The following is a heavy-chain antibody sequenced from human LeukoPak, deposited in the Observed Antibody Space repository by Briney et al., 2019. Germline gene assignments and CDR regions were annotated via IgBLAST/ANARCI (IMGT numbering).Heavy chain of an antibody. V-gene: IGHV3-53*01. CDR3: ARGVEPLAANTLAY. D-gene: IGHD1-14*01. CDR2: LYSDGNT. CDR1: GFTVITND. Sequence: GGSLRLSCSASGFTVITNDMTWVRQAPGKGLEWVSVLYSDGNTKYADSVQGRFTISRDNSKNTLYLEMNSLSPDDTAVYYCARGVEPLAANTLAYWGQGTLVTVSS. J-gene: IGHJ4*02.